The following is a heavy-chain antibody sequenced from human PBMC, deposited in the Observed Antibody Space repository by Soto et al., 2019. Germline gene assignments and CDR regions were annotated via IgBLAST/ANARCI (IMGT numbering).Heavy chain of an antibody. J-gene: IGHJ4*02. CDR1: CYNFISYG. V-gene: IGHV1-18*04. CDR2: ISAYSGDK. Sequence: QVPLVQSGGEVKKPGASVKVSCKASCYNFISYGFSGVRQAPGQGLEWLGCISAYSGDKNYAQSFQGRVTLTIDASTNIGYMELRDLRPDDTALYFCARYSNGDYVDFDYWGQGTLVSVSS. D-gene: IGHD4-17*01. CDR3: ARYSNGDYVDFDY.